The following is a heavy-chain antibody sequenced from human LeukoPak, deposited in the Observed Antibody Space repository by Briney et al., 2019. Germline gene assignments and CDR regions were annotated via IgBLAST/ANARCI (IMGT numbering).Heavy chain of an antibody. D-gene: IGHD1-26*01. J-gene: IGHJ4*02. V-gene: IGHV4-61*01. Sequence: SETLSLTCTVSGGSITISSYYWSWIRQPPGKGLEWIGYIYYSGSTNYNPSLKSRVTISVDTSKNQFSLKLSSVTAADTAVYYCASWRGSGSYYNSNFDYWGQGTLVTVSS. CDR2: IYYSGST. CDR1: GGSITISSYY. CDR3: ASWRGSGSYYNSNFDY.